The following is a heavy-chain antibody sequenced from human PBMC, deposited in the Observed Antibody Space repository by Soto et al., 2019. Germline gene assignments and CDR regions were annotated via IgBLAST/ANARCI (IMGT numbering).Heavy chain of an antibody. J-gene: IGHJ4*02. D-gene: IGHD1-26*01. V-gene: IGHV4-61*01. CDR3: ARVRSGSYPIYDFDY. CDR1: GGSVSSRSYY. Sequence: PSENLSLTCTVSGGSVSSRSYYWSWIRQPPGKALEWIGYIYYSGSTNYNPSLKSRVTISVDTSKNQFSLKLSSVTAADTAVYYCARVRSGSYPIYDFDYWGQGTLVTVS. CDR2: IYYSGST.